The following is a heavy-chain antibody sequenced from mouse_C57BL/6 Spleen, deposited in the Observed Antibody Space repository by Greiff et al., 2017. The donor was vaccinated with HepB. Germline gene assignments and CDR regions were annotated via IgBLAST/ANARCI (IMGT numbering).Heavy chain of an antibody. V-gene: IGHV1-76*01. Sequence: SGAELVRPGASVKLSCKASGYTFTDYYINWVKQRPGQGLEWIARIYPGSGNTYYNEKFKGKATLTAAKSSSTAYMQLSSLTSEGSAVYFYARKGYYDYGDPCDYWGQGTTLTVSA. J-gene: IGHJ2*01. CDR3: ARKGYYDYGDPCDY. CDR2: IYPGSGNT. CDR1: GYTFTDYY. D-gene: IGHD2-4*01.